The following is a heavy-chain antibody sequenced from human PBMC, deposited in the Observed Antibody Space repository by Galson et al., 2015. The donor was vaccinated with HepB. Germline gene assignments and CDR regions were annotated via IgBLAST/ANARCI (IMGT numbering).Heavy chain of an antibody. CDR1: GYTFIKHN. J-gene: IGHJ4*02. Sequence: SVKVSCKASGYTFIKHNIHWVRQAPGQGLEWMGWISTYNGNTNYAQKLQGRVTMTTDTSTSTAYMELKSLRSDDTAVYYCAREERWLESYYWGQGTLVTVSS. CDR3: AREERWLESYY. CDR2: ISTYNGNT. D-gene: IGHD5-24*01. V-gene: IGHV1-18*04.